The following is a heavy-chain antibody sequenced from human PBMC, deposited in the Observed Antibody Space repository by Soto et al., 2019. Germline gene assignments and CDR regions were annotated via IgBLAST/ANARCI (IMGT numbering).Heavy chain of an antibody. CDR1: GYIFTNYG. J-gene: IGHJ4*02. CDR2: ISGYNGYP. V-gene: IGHV1-18*01. D-gene: IGHD6-13*01. Sequence: QVQLVQSGAGVRMPGASVNVSCKTSGYIFTNYGVAWVRQAPGQGLELVAWISGYNGYPKHTQKFQGRGTVTTDTTTRTGYMELRNLRSDDTAVYYCARASAGALYDFWGQGTRVTVSS. CDR3: ARASAGALYDF.